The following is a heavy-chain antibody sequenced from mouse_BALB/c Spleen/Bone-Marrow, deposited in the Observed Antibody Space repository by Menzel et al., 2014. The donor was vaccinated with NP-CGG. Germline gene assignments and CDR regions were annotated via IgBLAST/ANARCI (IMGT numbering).Heavy chain of an antibody. CDR2: ISSGGSYT. J-gene: IGHJ2*01. V-gene: IGHV5-6*02. CDR1: GFTFSSYG. CDR3: ARRRDYGYFDY. Sequence: DVMLVESGGDLVKPGGSLKLSCAASGFTFSSYGMSWVRQIPDKRLEWVATISSGGSYTFYPDSVKGRFTIPRDNAKNTLNLQMTSLKSEDTAMYYCARRRDYGYFDYWGQGTTLTVAS. D-gene: IGHD2-4*01.